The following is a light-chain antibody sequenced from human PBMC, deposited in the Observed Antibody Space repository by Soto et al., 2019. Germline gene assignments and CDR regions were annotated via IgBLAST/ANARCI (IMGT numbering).Light chain of an antibody. CDR3: HQRQSWPRT. CDR2: GAS. J-gene: IGKJ1*01. V-gene: IGKV3-20*01. CDR1: QSVSSNF. Sequence: EIVMTQSPGTLSLSPGERATLSCRASQSVSSNFLAWYQEKPGQAPRLLIYGASSRATGIPDRFSGSGSGIDFTLTISRLEPEDFAVYYCHQRQSWPRTFGQGTKVDIK.